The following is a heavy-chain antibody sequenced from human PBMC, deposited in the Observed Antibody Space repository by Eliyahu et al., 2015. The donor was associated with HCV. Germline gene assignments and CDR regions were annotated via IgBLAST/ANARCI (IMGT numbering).Heavy chain of an antibody. J-gene: IGHJ3*01. CDR3: ARDLRERLRRDDAFDV. V-gene: IGHV3-23*01. CDR2: ISGSGGST. D-gene: IGHD4-17*01. Sequence: WVRQAPGKGLEWVSHISGSGGSTYYADAVKGRFTISRDNSENTLYLQMDSLRTEDTALYYCARDLRERLRRDDAFDVWGQGTMVTVS.